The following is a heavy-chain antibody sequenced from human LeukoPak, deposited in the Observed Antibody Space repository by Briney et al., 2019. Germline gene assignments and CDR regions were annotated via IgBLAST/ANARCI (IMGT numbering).Heavy chain of an antibody. Sequence: GGSLRLSCAASGFTFSSYAMSWVRQAPGKGPEWVSAISGSGGSTYYADSVKGRFTISRDNSKNTLYLQMNSLRAEDTAVYYCAKEEDVVVVPAANHYWGQGTLVTVSS. CDR2: ISGSGGST. CDR1: GFTFSSYA. CDR3: AKEEDVVVVPAANHY. J-gene: IGHJ4*02. D-gene: IGHD2-2*01. V-gene: IGHV3-23*01.